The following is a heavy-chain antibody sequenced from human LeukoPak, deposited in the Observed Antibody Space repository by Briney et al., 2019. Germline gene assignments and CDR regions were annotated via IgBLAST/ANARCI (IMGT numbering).Heavy chain of an antibody. J-gene: IGHJ3*02. CDR2: INPNSGGT. CDR1: GYTFTGYY. CDR3: ARGGLGYDYGGYDAFDI. Sequence: GASVKVSCKASGYTFTGYYMHWVRQAPGQGLEWMGWINPNSGGTNYAQKFQGRVTMTRDTSISTAYMELSSLRSDDTAVYYCARGGLGYDYGGYDAFDIWGQGTMVTVSS. D-gene: IGHD4-23*01. V-gene: IGHV1-2*02.